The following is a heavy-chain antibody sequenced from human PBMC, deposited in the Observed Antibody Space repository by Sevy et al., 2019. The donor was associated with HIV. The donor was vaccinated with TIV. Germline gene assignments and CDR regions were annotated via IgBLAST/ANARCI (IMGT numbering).Heavy chain of an antibody. D-gene: IGHD4-17*01. V-gene: IGHV3-30-3*01. Sequence: GGSLRLSCAASAFTFSSYAMHWVRQAPGKGLEWVADIIYDGSKKYYADSVKGRFTISRDNSKNTLYLQMNSLRAEETAVYYCARDQHDYAGNVRTGWFDPWGQGTLVTVSS. CDR2: IIYDGSKK. CDR3: ARDQHDYAGNVRTGWFDP. CDR1: AFTFSSYA. J-gene: IGHJ5*02.